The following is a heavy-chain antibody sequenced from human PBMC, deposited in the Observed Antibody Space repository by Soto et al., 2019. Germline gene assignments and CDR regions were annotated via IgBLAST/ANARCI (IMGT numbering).Heavy chain of an antibody. D-gene: IGHD2-15*01. CDR3: EKGSCSAASCYFDY. Sequence: PGGSLRLSCAASGFTFDDYAMHWVRQAPGKGLEWVSGISWNSGIINYADSVKGRFTVSRDNAKKSLYLQINSLRTEDTAFYYCEKGSCSAASCYFDYGGQGTVVTVSS. J-gene: IGHJ4*02. V-gene: IGHV3-9*01. CDR2: ISWNSGII. CDR1: GFTFDDYA.